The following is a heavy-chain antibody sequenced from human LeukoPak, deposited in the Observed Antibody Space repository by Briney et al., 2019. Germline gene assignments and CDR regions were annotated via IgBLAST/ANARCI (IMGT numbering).Heavy chain of an antibody. CDR1: GGSISSRSCY. D-gene: IGHD4-11*01. CDR2: VHYSGTT. V-gene: IGHV4-39*07. CDR3: ARDATLTGVNYFDS. J-gene: IGHJ5*01. Sequence: SETLSLTCTVSGGSISSRSCYWGWIRQAPGRGLEWIGSVHYSGTTYYNPSLRSRVTISVDTSRNQFSLNLSSVTAADTAVYYCARDATLTGVNYFDSWGQGTLVTVSS.